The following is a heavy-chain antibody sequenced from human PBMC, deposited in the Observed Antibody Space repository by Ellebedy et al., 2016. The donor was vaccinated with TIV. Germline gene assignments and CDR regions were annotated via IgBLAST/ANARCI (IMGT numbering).Heavy chain of an antibody. D-gene: IGHD3-9*01. Sequence: AASVKVSCKASGYTFTSYGISWVRQAPGQGLEWMGWISAYNGNTNYAQKLQGRVTMTTDTSTSTAYMELRSLRSDDTAVYYCAREGDYDILTGYYTEASFDYWGQGTLVTVSS. J-gene: IGHJ4*02. CDR3: AREGDYDILTGYYTEASFDY. CDR1: GYTFTSYG. CDR2: ISAYNGNT. V-gene: IGHV1-18*01.